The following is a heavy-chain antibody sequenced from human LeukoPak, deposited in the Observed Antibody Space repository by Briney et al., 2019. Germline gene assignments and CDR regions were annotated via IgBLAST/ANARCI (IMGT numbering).Heavy chain of an antibody. Sequence: QSGGSLRLSCAASGFTFSSYAMSWVRQAPGKGLEWVSAISGSGGSTYYADSVKGRFTISRDNSKNTLYLQMNSLRAEDTAVYYCAKTARPWVYSTPTYFDYWGQGTLVTVSS. V-gene: IGHV3-23*01. D-gene: IGHD4-11*01. CDR2: ISGSGGST. CDR3: AKTARPWVYSTPTYFDY. CDR1: GFTFSSYA. J-gene: IGHJ4*02.